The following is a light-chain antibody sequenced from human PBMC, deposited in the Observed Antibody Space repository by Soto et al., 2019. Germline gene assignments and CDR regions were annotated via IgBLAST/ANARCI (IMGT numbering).Light chain of an antibody. CDR2: GAS. CDR3: QQYNNWWT. Sequence: EIVMTQSTATLSVSPGERATLSCRATQSVSSNLAWYQQKPGQAPRLLIYGASTRSTGIPARFSGSGSGTEFTLTISSLQSEDVAVYYCQQYNNWWTFGQGTKVEIK. J-gene: IGKJ1*01. V-gene: IGKV3-15*01. CDR1: QSVSSN.